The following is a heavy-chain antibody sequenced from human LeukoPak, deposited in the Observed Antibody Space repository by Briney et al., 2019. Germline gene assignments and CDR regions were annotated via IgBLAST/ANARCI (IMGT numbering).Heavy chain of an antibody. Sequence: PGGSLRLSCAASGFTFSSYGMTCVRQAPGKGLEWVSYISSSSSTIYYADSVKGRFTISRDNAKNSLYLQMNSLRAEDTAVYYCAELGITMIGGVWGKGTTVTISS. CDR2: ISSSSSTI. D-gene: IGHD3-10*02. J-gene: IGHJ6*04. CDR1: GFTFSSYG. V-gene: IGHV3-48*04. CDR3: AELGITMIGGV.